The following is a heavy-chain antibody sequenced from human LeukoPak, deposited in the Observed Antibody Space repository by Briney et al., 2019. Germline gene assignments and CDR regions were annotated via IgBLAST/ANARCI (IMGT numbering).Heavy chain of an antibody. D-gene: IGHD6-13*01. J-gene: IGHJ4*02. CDR1: RFTFSSYA. CDR2: ISGSGGST. CDR3: AGGFGSSWFDFDY. V-gene: IGHV3-23*01. Sequence: PGGSLRLSCAASRFTFSSYAMSWVRQAPGKGLEWVSAISGSGGSTYYADSVKGRFTISRDNSKNTLYLQMNSLRAEDTAVYYCAGGFGSSWFDFDYWGQGTLVTVSS.